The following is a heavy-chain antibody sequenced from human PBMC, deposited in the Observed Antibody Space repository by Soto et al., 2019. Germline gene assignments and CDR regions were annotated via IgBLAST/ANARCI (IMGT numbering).Heavy chain of an antibody. CDR2: ISSSSSTI. V-gene: IGHV3-48*02. D-gene: IGHD6-13*01. Sequence: GGSLRLSCAASGFTFSSYSMNWVRQAPGKGLEWVSYISSSSSTIYYADSVKGRFTISRDNAKNSLYLQMNSLRDEDTAVYYCARDAALSSSWTGWFDPWGQGTLVTVSS. CDR3: ARDAALSSSWTGWFDP. J-gene: IGHJ5*02. CDR1: GFTFSSYS.